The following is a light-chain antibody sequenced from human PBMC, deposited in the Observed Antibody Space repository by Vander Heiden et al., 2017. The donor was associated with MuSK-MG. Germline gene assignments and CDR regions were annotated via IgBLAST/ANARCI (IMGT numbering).Light chain of an antibody. Sequence: SYVLTQPPSVSMAPGTTATITFRGDDTGRYSVHWYQQKSGAAPVLVIYYDSDRPSGIPERFSGSNSGNTATLTISRVEAGEEADYYCQVWDNSGAHYVFGRGTKVTVL. J-gene: IGLJ1*01. V-gene: IGLV3-21*04. CDR1: DTGRYS. CDR2: YDS. CDR3: QVWDNSGAHYV.